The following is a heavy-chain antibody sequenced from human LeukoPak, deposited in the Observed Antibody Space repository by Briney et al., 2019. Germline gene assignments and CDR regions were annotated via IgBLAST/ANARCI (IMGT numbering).Heavy chain of an antibody. CDR3: ARTVLSGGILVITHDAFDI. CDR1: GGSISSSSYY. Sequence: PSETLSLTCTVSGGSISSSSYYWGWIRQPPGKGLEWIGRIYYSGSTYYNPSLKSRVTISVDTSKNQFSLRLNSVTAADTAVYYYARTVLSGGILVITHDAFDIWGQGTLVTVSS. CDR2: IYYSGST. D-gene: IGHD3-22*01. J-gene: IGHJ3*02. V-gene: IGHV4-39*01.